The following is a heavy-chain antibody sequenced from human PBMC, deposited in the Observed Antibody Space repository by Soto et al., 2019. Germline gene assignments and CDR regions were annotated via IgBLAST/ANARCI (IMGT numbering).Heavy chain of an antibody. V-gene: IGHV1-8*02. Sequence: GASVKVSCKASGGTFSSYAISWVRQAPGQGLEWMGWISAYNGNTGYAQNFQGRITMTRNISRNTAHMELSSLQSEDTAVYYCARERKFDFWRKGLDVWGQGTTVTVSS. CDR2: ISAYNGNT. J-gene: IGHJ6*02. CDR3: ARERKFDFWRKGLDV. D-gene: IGHD3-3*01. CDR1: GGTFSSYA.